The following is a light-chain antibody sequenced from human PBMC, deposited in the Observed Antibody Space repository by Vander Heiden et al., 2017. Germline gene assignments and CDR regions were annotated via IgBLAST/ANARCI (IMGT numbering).Light chain of an antibody. CDR1: SSDVGGYHY. CDR3: SSYADSNNLV. Sequence: QSALTQPPSASGSPGQSVTISCTGTSSDVGGYHYVSWYQHHPGKAPKLMIYEVTKRPSGVPDRCSGSKSVNTASLTVSGLQAEDEADYYCSSYADSNNLVFGGGTRLTVL. V-gene: IGLV2-8*01. CDR2: EVT. J-gene: IGLJ2*01.